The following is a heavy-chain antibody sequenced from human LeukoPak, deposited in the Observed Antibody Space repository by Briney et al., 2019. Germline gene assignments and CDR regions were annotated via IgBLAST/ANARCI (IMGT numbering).Heavy chain of an antibody. J-gene: IGHJ3*02. CDR2: LSAYNGNT. CDR3: PRTLKWFGQQDDAFDI. D-gene: IGHD3-10*01. Sequence: EASVKVSCKASGYTFTSHGISWVRQAPGQGLEWMGWLSAYNGNTNYAQKLQGRATLTTDTSTSTAYMELRSLRSDDTAVYYCPRTLKWFGQQDDAFDIWGQGTMVTVSS. CDR1: GYTFTSHG. V-gene: IGHV1-18*01.